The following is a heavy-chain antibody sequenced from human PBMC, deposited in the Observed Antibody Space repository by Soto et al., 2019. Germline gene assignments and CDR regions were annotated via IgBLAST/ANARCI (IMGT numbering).Heavy chain of an antibody. CDR2: NNAGNGNT. J-gene: IGHJ6*02. V-gene: IGHV1-3*01. CDR3: AYRSSGYYYVGSVYYYYGMDV. D-gene: IGHD3-22*01. Sequence: ASVKVSCKASGYTFTSYAMHWVRQAPGRRLEWMGWNNAGNGNTKYSQKFQGRVTITRDTSASTAYMELSSLRSEDTAVYYCAYRSSGYYYVGSVYYYYGMDVWGQGTTVTVSS. CDR1: GYTFTSYA.